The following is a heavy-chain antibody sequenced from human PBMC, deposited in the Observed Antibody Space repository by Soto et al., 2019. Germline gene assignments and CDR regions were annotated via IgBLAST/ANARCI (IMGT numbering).Heavy chain of an antibody. V-gene: IGHV1-18*01. CDR1: GYTFTSYG. J-gene: IGHJ5*02. Sequence: ASVKDSCKASGYTFTSYGISWVRQAPGQGLEWMGWISAYNGNTNYAQKLQGRVTMTTDTSTSTAYMELRSLRSDDTAVYYCAIGNERYCSGGSCYVKGGFDPWGQGTLVTVS. CDR3: AIGNERYCSGGSCYVKGGFDP. D-gene: IGHD2-15*01. CDR2: ISAYNGNT.